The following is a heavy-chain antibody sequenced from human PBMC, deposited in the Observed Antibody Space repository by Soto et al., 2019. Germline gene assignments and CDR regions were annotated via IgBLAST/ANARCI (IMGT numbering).Heavy chain of an antibody. J-gene: IGHJ4*02. Sequence: SETLSLTCTVSGGSIISNSYYWGRIRQPPGKGLEWIGYIYYSGSTYYNPSLKSRVTISVDTSKNQFSLKLSSVTAADTAVYYCARGSGDSSGYYFFDYWGQGTLVTVSS. CDR2: IYYSGST. CDR3: ARGSGDSSGYYFFDY. CDR1: GGSIISNSYY. V-gene: IGHV4-61*05. D-gene: IGHD3-22*01.